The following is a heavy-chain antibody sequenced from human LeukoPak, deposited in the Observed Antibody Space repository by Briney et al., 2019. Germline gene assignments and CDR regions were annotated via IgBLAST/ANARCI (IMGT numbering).Heavy chain of an antibody. V-gene: IGHV1-69*05. Sequence: ASVKVSCKASGGTFSSYAISWVRQAPGQGLEWMGGIIPIFGTTNYAQKFQGRVTITTDESTSTAYMELSSLRSEDTAVYYCARAGKSIAVAGPFDYWGQGTLVTVSS. CDR1: GGTFSSYA. D-gene: IGHD6-19*01. CDR3: ARAGKSIAVAGPFDY. J-gene: IGHJ4*02. CDR2: IIPIFGTT.